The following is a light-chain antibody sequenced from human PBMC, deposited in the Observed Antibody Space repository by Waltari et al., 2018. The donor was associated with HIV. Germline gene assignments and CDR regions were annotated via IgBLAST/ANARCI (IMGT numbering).Light chain of an antibody. CDR3: QQYYSIPST. CDR1: PSVLYNSNNKNY. Sequence: DIVMTQSPDALAVSLGERAIITCTSSPSVLYNSNNKNYLVWYQQKPRQPPKVRISWASTRESGVLDRCSGSGSGTHYSLAISGLQAEDVAVYYCQQYYSIPSTFGQGTRLDIK. CDR2: WAS. V-gene: IGKV4-1*01. J-gene: IGKJ5*01.